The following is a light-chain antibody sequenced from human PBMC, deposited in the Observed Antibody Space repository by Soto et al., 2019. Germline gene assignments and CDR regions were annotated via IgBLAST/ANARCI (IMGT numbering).Light chain of an antibody. CDR2: GNN. V-gene: IGLV1-40*01. Sequence: QSVLTQPPSVSGAPGQRVTISCTGSSSNIGAGYDIHWYQQPPGTAPKLLIYGNNNRPSGVPDRFSGPKSGTSASLAITGLQAEDEADYYCQSSDSSLSRVFGTGTKVTVL. CDR3: QSSDSSLSRV. J-gene: IGLJ1*01. CDR1: SSNIGAGYD.